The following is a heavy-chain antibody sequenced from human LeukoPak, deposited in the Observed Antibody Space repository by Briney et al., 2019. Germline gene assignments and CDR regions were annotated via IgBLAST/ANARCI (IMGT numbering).Heavy chain of an antibody. D-gene: IGHD3-3*01. Sequence: SETLSLTCAVYGGSFSGYYWSWIRQPPGKGLEWIGEINHSGSTNYNPSLKSRVTISVDTSKNQFSLKLSSVTAADTAVYYCARGGDFWSGYPHTLDYWGQRTLVTVSS. V-gene: IGHV4-34*01. CDR1: GGSFSGYY. J-gene: IGHJ4*02. CDR3: ARGGDFWSGYPHTLDY. CDR2: INHSGST.